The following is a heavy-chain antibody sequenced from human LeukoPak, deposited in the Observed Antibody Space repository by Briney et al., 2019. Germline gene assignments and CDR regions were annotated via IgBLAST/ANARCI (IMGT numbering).Heavy chain of an antibody. D-gene: IGHD4-23*01. Sequence: GGSLRLSCAASGFTFTSYAMSWVRQAPGKGLEWVSSISGSGGGTFYADSVKGRFTISRDNAKNSLYLHMNSLRAEDTAVYYCARDYGGSSPFDYWGQGTLVTVSS. CDR3: ARDYGGSSPFDY. J-gene: IGHJ4*02. CDR2: ISGSGGGT. V-gene: IGHV3-23*01. CDR1: GFTFTSYA.